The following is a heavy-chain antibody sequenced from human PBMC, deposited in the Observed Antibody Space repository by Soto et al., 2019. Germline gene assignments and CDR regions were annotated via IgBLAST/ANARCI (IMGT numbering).Heavy chain of an antibody. CDR3: ARVWGGAFDI. D-gene: IGHD3-10*01. CDR1: GGAISSYY. Sequence: EPLSLTCTVSGGAISSYYLRWFRQPPGKGLEWIGYIYYSGSTNYNPFLKSRVTISVDTSKNQFSLKLSSVTAADTAVYYCARVWGGAFDIWGQGTMVTVS. J-gene: IGHJ3*02. V-gene: IGHV4-59*01. CDR2: IYYSGST.